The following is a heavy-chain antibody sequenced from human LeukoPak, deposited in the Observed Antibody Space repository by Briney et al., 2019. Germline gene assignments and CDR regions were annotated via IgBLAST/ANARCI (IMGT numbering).Heavy chain of an antibody. CDR3: AARMAHYDFWSGSDY. Sequence: SVKVSCKASGFTFTSSAVQWVRQARGQRLEWIGWIVVGSGNTNYAQKFQGRVTITTDESTSTAYMELSSLRSEDTAVYYCAARMAHYDFWSGSDYWGQGTLVTVSS. CDR2: IVVGSGNT. J-gene: IGHJ4*02. CDR1: GFTFTSSA. V-gene: IGHV1-58*01. D-gene: IGHD3-3*01.